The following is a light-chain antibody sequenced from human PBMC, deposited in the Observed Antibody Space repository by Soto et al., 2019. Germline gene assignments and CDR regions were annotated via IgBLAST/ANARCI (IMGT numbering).Light chain of an antibody. V-gene: IGKV1-39*01. Sequence: DIQMTQSPSSLSASVGDRVTITWRASQSISSYLNWYQQKPGKAPNLLIYAASSVQSGVPSRFSGSGSGTEFTLTITSLQPEDSATYFCQQSNSFPRTFGGGTKVDIK. J-gene: IGKJ4*01. CDR1: QSISSY. CDR2: AAS. CDR3: QQSNSFPRT.